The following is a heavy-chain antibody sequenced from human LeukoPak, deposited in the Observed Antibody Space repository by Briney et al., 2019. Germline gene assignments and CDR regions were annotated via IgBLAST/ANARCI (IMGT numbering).Heavy chain of an antibody. CDR1: GYSFTNYW. D-gene: IGHD5-18*01. CDR2: MYPDDSDT. J-gene: IGHJ4*02. CDR3: ARHGGPVDTAMIRYFDY. Sequence: GESLKISCKGSGYSFTNYWIGWVRQMPGKGLELMGIMYPDDSDTRYSPSFQGQVTISADKSITTAYLQWSSLKASGTAMYYCARHGGPVDTAMIRYFDYWGQGTLVTVSS. V-gene: IGHV5-51*01.